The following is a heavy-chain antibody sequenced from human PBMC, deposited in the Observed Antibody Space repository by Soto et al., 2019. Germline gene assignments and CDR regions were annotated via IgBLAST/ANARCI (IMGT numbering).Heavy chain of an antibody. J-gene: IGHJ6*02. CDR1: GFTFSIYD. V-gene: IGHV3-48*03. CDR3: ARAPPRGIAAPGTWGSGMDV. Sequence: LRLSCAASGFTFSIYDFIWVRQAPGKGLEWVSYVSSGGGTMYYADSVKGRITISRDSSKNMVYLQMNSLRPEDTAVYYCARAPPRGIAAPGTWGSGMDVWGQGTTVTVSS. CDR2: VSSGGGTM. D-gene: IGHD6-13*01.